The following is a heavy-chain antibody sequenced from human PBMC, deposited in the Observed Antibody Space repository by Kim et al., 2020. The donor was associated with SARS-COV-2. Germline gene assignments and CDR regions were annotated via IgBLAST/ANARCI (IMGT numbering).Heavy chain of an antibody. CDR2: IKGDGSDT. CDR1: GFTFSSYW. D-gene: IGHD6-13*01. CDR3: ARGSFQQGFDP. V-gene: IGHV3-74*01. J-gene: IGHJ5*02. Sequence: GGSLRLSCEASGFTFSSYWMNWVRQGPGKGLVWVSRIKGDGSDTHYADFVKGRFTISRDNAKNTLHLQLNSLGDEDTATYYCARGSFQQGFDPWGQGTLVTVSS.